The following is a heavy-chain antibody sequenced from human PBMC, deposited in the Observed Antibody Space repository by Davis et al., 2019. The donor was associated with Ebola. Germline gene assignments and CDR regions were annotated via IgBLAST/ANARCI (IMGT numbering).Heavy chain of an antibody. D-gene: IGHD6-13*01. V-gene: IGHV1-2*04. CDR1: GYTFTGFY. J-gene: IGHJ6*02. CDR3: ARGQPSIAAAGSYYYYYGMDV. Sequence: ASVKVSCKASGYTFTGFYIHWARQAPGQGLEWMGWINPNSGGTNYAQKFQGWVTMTRDTSINTAYMELSRLRSDDTAVYYCARGQPSIAAAGSYYYYYGMDVWGQGTTVTVSS. CDR2: INPNSGGT.